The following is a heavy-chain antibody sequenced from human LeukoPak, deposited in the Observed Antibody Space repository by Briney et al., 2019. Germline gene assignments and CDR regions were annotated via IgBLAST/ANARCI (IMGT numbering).Heavy chain of an antibody. Sequence: ASVKVSCKASGGTFSSYAISWVRQAPGQGLEWMGGIIPIFGTANYAQKFQGRVTITADESTSTAYMELSSLRSEDTAVYYCARADAWFGRIDYWGQGTLVIVSS. CDR3: ARADAWFGRIDY. CDR1: GGTFSSYA. J-gene: IGHJ4*02. CDR2: IIPIFGTA. D-gene: IGHD3-10*01. V-gene: IGHV1-69*13.